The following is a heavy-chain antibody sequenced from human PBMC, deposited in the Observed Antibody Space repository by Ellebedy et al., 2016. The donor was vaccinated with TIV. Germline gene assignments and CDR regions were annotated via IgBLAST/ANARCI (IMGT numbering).Heavy chain of an antibody. V-gene: IGHV1-3*01. Sequence: AASVKVSCKASGYTFATYAMHWVRHAPGQRLEWMGWINAGNGNTKYSQKFQGRVTITRDTSASTAYMELSSLRSEDTAVYYCARATHYYVDTPMVKEFGPWGQGTLVTVSS. CDR3: ARATHYYVDTPMVKEFGP. J-gene: IGHJ5*02. CDR1: GYTFATYA. D-gene: IGHD5-18*01. CDR2: INAGNGNT.